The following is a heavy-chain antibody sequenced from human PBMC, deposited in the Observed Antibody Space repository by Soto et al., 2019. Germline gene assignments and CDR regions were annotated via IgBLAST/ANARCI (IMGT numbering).Heavy chain of an antibody. Sequence: QVQLVQSGAEVKKPGASVKVSCKASGYTFTSYFIHWVRQAPGQGLEWMGVFDPSGVATNSAQKFQGRLTMTRDTATSTVYMDLTRLGYDDTALYYCARVSRGDFDIWGQGKLVTVSS. D-gene: IGHD3-10*01. CDR2: FDPSGVAT. CDR1: GYTFTSYF. J-gene: IGHJ3*02. V-gene: IGHV1-46*01. CDR3: ARVSRGDFDI.